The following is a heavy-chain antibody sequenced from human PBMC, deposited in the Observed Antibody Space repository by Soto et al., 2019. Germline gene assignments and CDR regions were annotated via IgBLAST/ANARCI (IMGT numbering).Heavy chain of an antibody. CDR1: GGSISGSY. CDR2: VYYTGST. J-gene: IGHJ4*02. D-gene: IGHD6-19*01. V-gene: IGHV4-59*01. CDR3: ARSVAVPGAHIDY. Sequence: SETLSLTCSVSGGSISGSYWSWIRQSPGKGLEWLGYVYYTGSTNYSPSLRSRVSISVDTSKNEFSLRLSPVTAADTAVYFCARSVAVPGAHIDYWGQGTQVTVSS.